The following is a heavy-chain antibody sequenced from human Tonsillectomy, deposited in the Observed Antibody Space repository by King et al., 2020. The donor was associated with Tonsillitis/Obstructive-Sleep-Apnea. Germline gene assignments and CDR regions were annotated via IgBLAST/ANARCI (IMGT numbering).Heavy chain of an antibody. J-gene: IGHJ3*02. CDR1: GFTFSSNW. V-gene: IGHV3-7*01. CDR3: ARDYGYVWGNYHYDAFDI. D-gene: IGHD3-16*02. CDR2: IKEDGSEK. Sequence: VQLVESGGGLVQPGGSLRLSCAASGFTFSSNWMTWVRQAPGKGLEWVANIKEDGSEKYYVDSVKGRFTISRDNAKNSLYLQMNSLRAEDTAVYSCARDYGYVWGNYHYDAFDIWGQGTMVTVSS.